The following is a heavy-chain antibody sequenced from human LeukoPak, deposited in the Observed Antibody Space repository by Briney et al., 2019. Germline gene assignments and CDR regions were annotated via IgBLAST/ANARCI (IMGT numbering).Heavy chain of an antibody. CDR1: GGSFSGYY. J-gene: IGHJ4*02. CDR2: INHSGST. V-gene: IGHV4-34*01. Sequence: PSETLSLTCAVYGGSFSGYYWSWIRQPPGKGLEWIGEINHSGSTSYNPSLKSRVTISVDTSKNQFSLKLSSVTAADTAVYYCARGEDGDLFDYWGQGTLVTVSS. CDR3: ARGEDGDLFDY. D-gene: IGHD4-17*01.